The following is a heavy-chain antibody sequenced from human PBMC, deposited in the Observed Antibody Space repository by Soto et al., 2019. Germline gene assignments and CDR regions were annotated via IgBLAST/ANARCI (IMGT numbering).Heavy chain of an antibody. Sequence: GGSLRLSCAASGFAFSSYAMHWFRQAPGKGLEWVAVISYDGSNKYYADSVKGRFTISRDNSKNTLYLEMNSLRAEDTAVYYCASGIRGWRPFDYWGQGTLVTVSS. V-gene: IGHV3-30-3*01. CDR2: ISYDGSNK. J-gene: IGHJ4*02. CDR3: ASGIRGWRPFDY. D-gene: IGHD6-19*01. CDR1: GFAFSSYA.